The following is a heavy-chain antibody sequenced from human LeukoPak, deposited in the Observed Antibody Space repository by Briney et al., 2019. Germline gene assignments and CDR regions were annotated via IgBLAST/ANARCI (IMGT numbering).Heavy chain of an antibody. Sequence: SETLSLTCTVSGGAISSYYWSWIRQPPGKGLEWIGYIYYSGSTNYNPSLKSRVTISVDTSKNQFSLKLSSVTAADTAVYYCARDAGGSYSTYYDYWGQGTLVTVSS. CDR2: IYYSGST. CDR3: ARDAGGSYSTYYDY. V-gene: IGHV4-59*01. J-gene: IGHJ4*02. CDR1: GGAISSYY. D-gene: IGHD1-26*01.